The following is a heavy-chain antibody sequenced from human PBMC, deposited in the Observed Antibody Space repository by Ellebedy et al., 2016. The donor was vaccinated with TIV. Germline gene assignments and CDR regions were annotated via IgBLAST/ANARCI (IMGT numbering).Heavy chain of an antibody. D-gene: IGHD3-16*01. J-gene: IGHJ5*02. CDR3: ARGLYGGGAS. CDR1: GGSLSGYY. CDR2: ITNSGST. Sequence: SQTLSLTCAVSGGSLSGYYWSWIRQPPGKGLEWIGEITNSGSTNYSPSLKSRVFISADTSKNQFSLKLTSVTAADTAVYYCARGLYGGGASWGQGTLVTVSS. V-gene: IGHV4-34*01.